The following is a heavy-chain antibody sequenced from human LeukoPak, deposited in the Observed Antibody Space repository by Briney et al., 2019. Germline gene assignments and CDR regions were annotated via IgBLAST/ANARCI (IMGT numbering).Heavy chain of an antibody. D-gene: IGHD3-10*01. CDR2: IDWDDDK. J-gene: IGHJ4*02. Sequence: SGPTLVNPTQTLTLTCTFSGFSLTTSGMCVSWIRQPPGKALGWLARIDWDDDKFYSTSLRTRLTISKDTSKNQVVLTMTNMDPVDTATYYCARTRFGDQGSRIDFWGQGTLVTVSS. V-gene: IGHV2-70*17. CDR3: ARTRFGDQGSRIDF. CDR1: GFSLTTSGMC.